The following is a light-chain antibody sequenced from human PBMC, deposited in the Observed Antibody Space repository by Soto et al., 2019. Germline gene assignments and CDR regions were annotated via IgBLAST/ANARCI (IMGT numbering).Light chain of an antibody. J-gene: IGKJ2*01. Sequence: DIVMTQSPLSLPVTPGEPASFSCRSSQSLLHSNGYNYLDWYLQKPGQSPQLLIYLGSNRASGVPDRFSGSGSGTDFTLKISRVEAEDVGLYYCMQALQTQYTFGQGTKLEIK. V-gene: IGKV2-28*01. CDR2: LGS. CDR3: MQALQTQYT. CDR1: QSLLHSNGYNY.